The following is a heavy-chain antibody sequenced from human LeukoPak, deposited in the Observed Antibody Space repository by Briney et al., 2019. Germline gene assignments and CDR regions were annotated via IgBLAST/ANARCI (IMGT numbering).Heavy chain of an antibody. V-gene: IGHV4-59*01. D-gene: IGHD3-10*01. Sequence: SETLSLTCAVYGGSFGGYYWSWIRQPPEKGLEWIGYIYYSGSTNYNPSLKSRVTMSVDTSKNQFSLKLSSVTAADTAVYYCARVEEGYGSGRRENYYYYYMDVWGKGTTVTISS. CDR2: IYYSGST. CDR1: GGSFGGYY. CDR3: ARVEEGYGSGRRENYYYYYMDV. J-gene: IGHJ6*03.